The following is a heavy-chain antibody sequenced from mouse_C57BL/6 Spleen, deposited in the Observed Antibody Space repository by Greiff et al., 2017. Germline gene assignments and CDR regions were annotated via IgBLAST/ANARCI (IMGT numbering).Heavy chain of an antibody. V-gene: IGHV1-72*01. D-gene: IGHD1-1*01. CDR3: AIYGSSLFDY. CDR2: IDPTSGSP. J-gene: IGHJ2*01. CDR1: GFTFTSYC. Sequence: QVQLQQPGAELVKPGASVKLSCTASGFTFTSYCMHWVKQRPGRGLEWIGRIDPTSGSPKYTEKFKSKATLTEDKPSSTAYLQRSSLTSEDSAVYYCAIYGSSLFDYWGQGTTLTVSS.